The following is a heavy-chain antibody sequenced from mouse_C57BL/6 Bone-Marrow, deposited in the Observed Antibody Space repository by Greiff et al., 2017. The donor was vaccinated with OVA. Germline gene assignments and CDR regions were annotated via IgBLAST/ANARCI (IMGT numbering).Heavy chain of an antibody. Sequence: QVQLQQSGAELMKPGASVKLSCKATGYTFTGYWIEWVKQRPGHGLEWIGEILPGSGSTNDNEKFKGKATFTADTSSTTAYMQLSSLTTEDSAIYYCAGGRFAYWGQGTLVTVSA. J-gene: IGHJ3*01. CDR1: GYTFTGYW. V-gene: IGHV1-9*01. CDR3: AGGRFAY. CDR2: ILPGSGST.